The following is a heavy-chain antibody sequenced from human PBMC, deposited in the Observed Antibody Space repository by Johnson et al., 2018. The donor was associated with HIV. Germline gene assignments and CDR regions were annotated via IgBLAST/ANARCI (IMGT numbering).Heavy chain of an antibody. CDR3: AKVQLVRTFDAFDI. CDR1: GFTFSSYD. CDR2: INWTGGTP. V-gene: IGHV3-20*04. D-gene: IGHD6-13*01. Sequence: VQLVESGGGLIQPGGSLRLSCAASGFTFSSYDMHWVRQVPGKGLAWVSSINWTGGTPGSADSVKGRFTISRDNAKNSLYLQMNSLRAEDTALYYCAKVQLVRTFDAFDIWGQGTMVTVSS. J-gene: IGHJ3*02.